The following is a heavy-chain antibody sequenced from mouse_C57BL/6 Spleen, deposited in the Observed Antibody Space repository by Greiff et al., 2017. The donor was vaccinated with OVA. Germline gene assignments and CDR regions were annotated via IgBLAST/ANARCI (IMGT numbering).Heavy chain of an antibody. D-gene: IGHD2-1*01. CDR3: ARPIYYGYYYAMDY. CDR1: GYSFTGYY. V-gene: IGHV1-42*01. Sequence: VQLQQSGPELVKPGASVKISCKASGYSFTGYYMNWVKQSPEKSLEWIGEINPSTGGTTYNQKFKAKATLTVDKSSSTAYMQLKSLTSEDSAVYYCARPIYYGYYYAMDYWGQGTSVTVSS. J-gene: IGHJ4*01. CDR2: INPSTGGT.